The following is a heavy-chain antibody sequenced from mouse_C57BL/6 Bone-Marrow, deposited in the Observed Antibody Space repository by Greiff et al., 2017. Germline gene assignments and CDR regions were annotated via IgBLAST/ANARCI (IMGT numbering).Heavy chain of an antibody. Sequence: DVKLVESGGGLVKPGGSLKLSCAASGFTFSSYAMSWVRQTPEKRLEWVATISDGGSYTYYPDNVKGRFTISRDNAKNHLYLQMSHLKSEDTAMYYCARDDHAMDYWGQGTSVTVSS. CDR1: GFTFSSYA. J-gene: IGHJ4*01. CDR2: ISDGGSYT. CDR3: ARDDHAMDY. V-gene: IGHV5-4*01.